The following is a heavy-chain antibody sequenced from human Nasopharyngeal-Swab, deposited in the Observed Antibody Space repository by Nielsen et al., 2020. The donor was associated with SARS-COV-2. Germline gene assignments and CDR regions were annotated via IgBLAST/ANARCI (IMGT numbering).Heavy chain of an antibody. J-gene: IGHJ6*02. V-gene: IGHV3-21*01. CDR2: ISSSSSYI. CDR1: GFTFSSYS. Sequence: GGSLRLSCAASGFTFSSYSMNWVRQAPGKGLEWVSSISSSSSYIYYADSVKGRFTISRDNSKNTLYLQMNSLRAEDTAVYYCARLFLGMDVWGQGTTVTVSS. D-gene: IGHD2-21*01. CDR3: ARLFLGMDV.